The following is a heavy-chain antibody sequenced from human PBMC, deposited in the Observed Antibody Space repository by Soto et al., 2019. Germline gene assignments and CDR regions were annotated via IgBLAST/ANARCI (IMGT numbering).Heavy chain of an antibody. D-gene: IGHD6-19*01. V-gene: IGHV1-58*02. Sequence: SVKVSCKASGFTFTSSAMQWVRQARGQRLEWIGWIVVGSGNTNYAQKFQERVTITRDMPTSTAYMELSSLRSEDTAVYYCAADTPYSSGSYYMDVRGKGTTVTVSS. J-gene: IGHJ6*03. CDR2: IVVGSGNT. CDR1: GFTFTSSA. CDR3: AADTPYSSGSYYMDV.